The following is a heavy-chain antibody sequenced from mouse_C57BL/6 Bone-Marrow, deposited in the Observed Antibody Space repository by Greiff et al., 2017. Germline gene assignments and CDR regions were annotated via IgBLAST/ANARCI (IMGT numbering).Heavy chain of an antibody. CDR3: AREGLLYYAMDY. D-gene: IGHD3-3*01. CDR1: GYTFTDYY. V-gene: IGHV1-26*01. Sequence: EVQLQQSGPELVKPGASVKISCKASGYTFTDYYMNWVKQSHGKSLEWIGDINPNNGGTSYNQKFKGKATLTVDKSSSTAYMELRSRTSEDSAVYYCAREGLLYYAMDYWGQGTSVTVSS. J-gene: IGHJ4*01. CDR2: INPNNGGT.